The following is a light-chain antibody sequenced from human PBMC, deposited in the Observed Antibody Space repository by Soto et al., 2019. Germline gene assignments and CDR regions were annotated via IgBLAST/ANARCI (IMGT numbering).Light chain of an antibody. CDR3: AAWDDSLSAQV. J-gene: IGLJ3*02. Sequence: QSVLTQPPSASGTPGQRVTISCSGSSSNIGSNYVYWYQQLPGTAPKLLIYRNNQRPSGVPDRFSGSKSGTSASLAISGLRSEDEADYYCAAWDDSLSAQVFGRGTKVTVL. CDR1: SSNIGSNY. CDR2: RNN. V-gene: IGLV1-47*01.